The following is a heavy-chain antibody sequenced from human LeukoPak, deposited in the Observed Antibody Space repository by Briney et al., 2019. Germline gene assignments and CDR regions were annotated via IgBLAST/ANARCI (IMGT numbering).Heavy chain of an antibody. CDR2: IYHSGST. CDR1: GGSISSGGYY. D-gene: IGHD3-3*01. Sequence: SETLSLTCTVSGGSISSGGYYWSWIRQPPGKGLEWIGYIYHSGSTYYNPSLKSRVTISVDRSKNQFSLNLSFVTAADTAVYYCARQWDFWSGYSFDYWGQGTLVTVSS. J-gene: IGHJ4*02. V-gene: IGHV4-30-2*01. CDR3: ARQWDFWSGYSFDY.